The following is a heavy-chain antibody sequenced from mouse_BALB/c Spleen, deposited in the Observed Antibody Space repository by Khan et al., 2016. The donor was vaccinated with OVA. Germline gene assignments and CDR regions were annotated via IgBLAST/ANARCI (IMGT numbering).Heavy chain of an antibody. V-gene: IGHV1-63*02. D-gene: IGHD1-1*01. J-gene: IGHJ3*01. CDR2: IYPGGGYT. CDR1: GYTFINNW. Sequence: QVQLQQSGVELVRPGTSVKMSCKAAGYTFINNWIGWVKERPGHGLEWIGDIYPGGGYTKYNEKFKGKATLTADTSSSTAYMQLSSLTSADSAIYYCIRGVYYGFAFWGQGALVTVSA. CDR3: IRGVYYGFAF.